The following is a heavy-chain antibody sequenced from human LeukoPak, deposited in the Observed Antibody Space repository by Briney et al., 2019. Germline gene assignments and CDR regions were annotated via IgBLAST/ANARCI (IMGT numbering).Heavy chain of an antibody. V-gene: IGHV3-30*18. D-gene: IGHD4-17*01. CDR2: ISYDGSNE. CDR3: AKPGGDYTSTWHTLYFNY. CDR1: GFTFSTHG. J-gene: IGHJ4*02. Sequence: GRSLRLSCTASGFTFSTHGMHWVRQAPGKGLEWVAFISYDGSNEYHYADSVKGRLTISRDNSKNTLYLQMNSLRPEDTAVYYCAKPGGDYTSTWHTLYFNYWGQGTLVTVSS.